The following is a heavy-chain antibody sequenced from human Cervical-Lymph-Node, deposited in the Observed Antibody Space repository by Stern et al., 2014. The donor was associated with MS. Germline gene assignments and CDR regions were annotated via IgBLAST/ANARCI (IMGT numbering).Heavy chain of an antibody. CDR1: GYSFTSYW. CDR3: ARQVQLDQADY. Sequence: EMQLVESGAEVKKPGESLKISCKGSGYSFTSYWIGWGRQMPGKGLEWMVFSNPGDSDTTDSPSCQGQVTSSADKSTSPAYLQWMSLKASDTAMYYCARQVQLDQADYWGQGTLVTVSS. J-gene: IGHJ4*02. D-gene: IGHD1-1*01. CDR2: SNPGDSDT. V-gene: IGHV5-51*01.